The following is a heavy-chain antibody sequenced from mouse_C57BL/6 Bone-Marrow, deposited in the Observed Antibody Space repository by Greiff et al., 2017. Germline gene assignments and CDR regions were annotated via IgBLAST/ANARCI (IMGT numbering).Heavy chain of an antibody. V-gene: IGHV3-8*01. CDR2: ISYSGSN. CDR3: ASSGLRRSWFAD. Sequence: EVKLLESGPGLAKPSQTLSLTCSVTGYSFTSDYLNWIRKFPGNKLEYIGYISYSGSNYYNPSLKSRISITRDTSKNQYYLQLHSVTTEDTATYYCASSGLRRSWFADWGQGTLVTVSA. J-gene: IGHJ3*01. D-gene: IGHD2-2*01. CDR1: GYSFTSDY.